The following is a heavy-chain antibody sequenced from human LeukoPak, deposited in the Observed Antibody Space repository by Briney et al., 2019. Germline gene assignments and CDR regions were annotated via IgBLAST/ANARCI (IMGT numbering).Heavy chain of an antibody. J-gene: IGHJ4*02. CDR1: GGTFSSYA. D-gene: IGHD2-2*01. Sequence: SVKVSCKASGGTFSSYAISWVRQAPGQGLEWMGGIIPISGTPNYAQKLQDRVTITADASTSTAYMELSSLRSEDTAVYYCATYCSSTSCYIWGYYFDYWGQGTLVTVSS. CDR3: ATYCSSTSCYIWGYYFDY. CDR2: IIPISGTP. V-gene: IGHV1-69*13.